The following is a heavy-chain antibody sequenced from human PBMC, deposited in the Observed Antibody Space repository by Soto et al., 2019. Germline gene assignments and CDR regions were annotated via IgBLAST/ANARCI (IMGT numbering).Heavy chain of an antibody. CDR1: GFSLSTSRVG. V-gene: IGHV2-5*02. CDR2: IYWDDDK. CDR3: AHTSGGGNSACFDY. J-gene: IGHJ4*02. Sequence: QITLKESGPTLVKPTQTLTLTCTFSGFSLSTSRVGVGWIRQPPGKALEWLALIYWDDDKRYSPSLKSRVTIPKDTSKNQVVLTMTNTDPVDTATYYCAHTSGGGNSACFDYWGQGTLVTVSS. D-gene: IGHD2-21*02.